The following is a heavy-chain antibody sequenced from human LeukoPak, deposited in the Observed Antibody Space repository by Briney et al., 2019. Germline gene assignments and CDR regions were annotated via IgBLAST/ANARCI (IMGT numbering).Heavy chain of an antibody. CDR1: GYSFTSYW. Sequence: GESLKISCKGSGYSFTSYWIGWVRQMPGKGLEWMGIIYPGDSDTRYSPSLQGQVTISADKSISTAYLQWSSLKASDTAMYYCARPRYYDFWSGYGPLDYWGQGTLVTVSS. V-gene: IGHV5-51*01. CDR2: IYPGDSDT. J-gene: IGHJ4*02. CDR3: ARPRYYDFWSGYGPLDY. D-gene: IGHD3-3*01.